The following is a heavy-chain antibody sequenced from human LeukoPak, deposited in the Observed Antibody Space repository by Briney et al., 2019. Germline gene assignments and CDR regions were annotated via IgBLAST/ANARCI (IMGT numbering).Heavy chain of an antibody. CDR1: GGSISSSSYY. CDR3: ARGEWLRFSPVPFDY. J-gene: IGHJ4*02. V-gene: IGHV4-39*07. CDR2: IYYSGST. Sequence: PSETLSLTCTASGGSISSSSYYWGWIRQPPGKGLEWIGSIYYSGSTCYNPSLKSRVTISVDTSKNQFSLKLSSVTAADTAVYYCARGEWLRFSPVPFDYWGQGTLVTVSS. D-gene: IGHD5-12*01.